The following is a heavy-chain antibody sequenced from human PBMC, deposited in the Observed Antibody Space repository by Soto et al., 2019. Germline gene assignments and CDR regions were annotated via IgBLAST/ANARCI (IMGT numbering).Heavy chain of an antibody. V-gene: IGHV4-59*08. D-gene: IGHD6-13*01. Sequence: QVQLQESGPGLVKPSETLSLTCTVSGCSISTYYWSWIRQPPGKGLEWIGYIYYSGSTNYNPSLKSRVTRSVDTSKNQFSLKLSSVTAADTAVYYCARAKAPLYSSSWYWFDPWGQGTLVTVSS. CDR2: IYYSGST. CDR1: GCSISTYY. J-gene: IGHJ5*02. CDR3: ARAKAPLYSSSWYWFDP.